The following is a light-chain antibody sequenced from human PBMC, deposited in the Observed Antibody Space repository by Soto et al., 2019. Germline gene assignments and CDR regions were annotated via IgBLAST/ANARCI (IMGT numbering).Light chain of an antibody. Sequence: QSALTQPPSASGSPGQSVTISCTGTSSDVVGYNYASWYQQHPGKAPKLMIYEVSKRPSGVPDRFSGSKSGNTASLTVSGLQAEYEADYYCSSYTGSNNWVFGGGTKVTVL. V-gene: IGLV2-8*01. CDR3: SSYTGSNNWV. CDR1: SSDVVGYNY. CDR2: EVS. J-gene: IGLJ3*02.